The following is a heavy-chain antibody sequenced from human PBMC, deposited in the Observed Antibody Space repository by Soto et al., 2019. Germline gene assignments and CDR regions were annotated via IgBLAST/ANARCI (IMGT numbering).Heavy chain of an antibody. J-gene: IGHJ4*02. Sequence: PSATLSLTCTVSGGSISSSSYYWGWIRPPPGKWLEWIGSIYYSGSTYYNPSLKSRVTISVDTSKNQFSLKLSSVTAADTAVYYCARLQAPSKYRLPHSAQGTLVTVSS. V-gene: IGHV4-39*01. CDR1: GGSISSSSYY. D-gene: IGHD2-2*02. CDR3: ARLQAPSKYRLPH. CDR2: IYYSGST.